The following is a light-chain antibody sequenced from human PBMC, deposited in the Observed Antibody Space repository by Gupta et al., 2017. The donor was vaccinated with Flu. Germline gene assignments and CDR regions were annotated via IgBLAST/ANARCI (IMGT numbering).Light chain of an antibody. J-gene: IGLJ2*01. CDR3: QVWDSSSDHPGV. CDR2: DDF. V-gene: IGLV3-21*03. CDR1: NIGSTS. Sequence: SYLLTQPPPVSVAPGTTARIPCGGNNIGSTSVHWYQQKPGQAPVLVVHDDFDRPSGIPERFSGSNSGNTATLTISKVEAGDEADYYCQVWDSSSDHPGVFGGGTKLTVL.